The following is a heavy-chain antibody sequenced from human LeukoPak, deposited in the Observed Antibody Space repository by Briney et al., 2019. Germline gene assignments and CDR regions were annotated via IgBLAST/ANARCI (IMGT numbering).Heavy chain of an antibody. CDR1: GFTVSSNS. CDR3: ARDRSLYGFDY. CDR2: IYSGGST. J-gene: IGHJ4*02. D-gene: IGHD2-8*01. Sequence: GGSLRLSCAASGFTVSSNSMSWVRQAPGKGLEWVSVIYSGGSTYYADSVKGRFTISRDNSKNTLYLQMNSLRAEDTAVYYCARDRSLYGFDYWGQGTLVTVSS. V-gene: IGHV3-66*01.